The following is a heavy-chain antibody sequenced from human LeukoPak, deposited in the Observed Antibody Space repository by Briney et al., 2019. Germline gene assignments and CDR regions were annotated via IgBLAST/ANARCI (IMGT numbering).Heavy chain of an antibody. Sequence: GGSLRLSCAASGFTFDDYAMHWVRHTPGKGLEWVANIKQDGSEKYYVDSVKGRFTISRDNAKNSLYLQMNSLRAEDTAVYYCARDWYSYGPDYWGQGTLVTVSS. CDR1: GFTFDDYA. CDR2: IKQDGSEK. CDR3: ARDWYSYGPDY. J-gene: IGHJ4*02. V-gene: IGHV3-7*01. D-gene: IGHD5-18*01.